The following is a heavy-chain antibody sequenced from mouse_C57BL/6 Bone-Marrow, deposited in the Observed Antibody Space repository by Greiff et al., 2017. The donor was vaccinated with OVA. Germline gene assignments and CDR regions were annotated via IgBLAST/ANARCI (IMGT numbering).Heavy chain of an antibody. J-gene: IGHJ2*01. D-gene: IGHD1-1*01. Sequence: VQLQQSGAELARPGASVKLSCKASGYTFTSYGISWVKQRTGQGLEWIGEIYPRSGNTYYNEKFKGKATLTADKSSSTAYMELRSLTSEDSAVYFCAREESSYFDYWGQGTTLTVSS. CDR3: AREESSYFDY. V-gene: IGHV1-81*01. CDR2: IYPRSGNT. CDR1: GYTFTSYG.